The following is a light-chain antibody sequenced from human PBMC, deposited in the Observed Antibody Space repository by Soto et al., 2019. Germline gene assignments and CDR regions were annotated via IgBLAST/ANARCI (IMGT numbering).Light chain of an antibody. CDR2: DVT. CDR1: SSDVGGYNY. J-gene: IGLJ1*01. Sequence: QSALTQPASVSGSPGQSITISCTGTSSDVGGYNYVSWYQHHPDKAPKLIIYDVTNRPSGVSNPFSGSKSGNTASLTISGLQPEDEADYYCSSYTTSNTRQIVFGTGTKVTVL. V-gene: IGLV2-14*03. CDR3: SSYTTSNTRQIV.